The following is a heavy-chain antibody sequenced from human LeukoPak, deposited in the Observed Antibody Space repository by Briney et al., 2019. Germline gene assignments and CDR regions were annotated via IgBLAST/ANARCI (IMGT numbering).Heavy chain of an antibody. CDR2: ISYDGSNK. D-gene: IGHD3-3*01. CDR1: GFTFSSFA. CDR3: ARGRFLEWLFIMDY. Sequence: GRSLRLSCAASGFTFSSFAMHWVRQAPGKGLEWVAVISYDGSNKYYADSVKGRFTISRDNSKNTLYLQMNSLRAEDTAVYYCARGRFLEWLFIMDYWGQGTLVTVSS. V-gene: IGHV3-30*01. J-gene: IGHJ4*02.